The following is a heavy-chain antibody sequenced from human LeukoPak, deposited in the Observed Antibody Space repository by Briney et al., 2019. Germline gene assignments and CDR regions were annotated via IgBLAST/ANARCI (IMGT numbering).Heavy chain of an antibody. Sequence: SVKVSCKASGGTFSSYAISWVRQAPGQGLEWMGRIIPILGIANYAQKFQGRVTITADKSTSTAYMEPSSLRSEDTAVYYCARFDYYYGSGSEIDYWGQGTLVTVSS. CDR1: GGTFSSYA. D-gene: IGHD3-10*01. V-gene: IGHV1-69*04. CDR2: IIPILGIA. J-gene: IGHJ4*02. CDR3: ARFDYYYGSGSEIDY.